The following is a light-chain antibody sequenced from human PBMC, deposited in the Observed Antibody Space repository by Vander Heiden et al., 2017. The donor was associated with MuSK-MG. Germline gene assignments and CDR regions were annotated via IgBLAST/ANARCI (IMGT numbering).Light chain of an antibody. CDR2: DIN. CDR3: CSYAGSPYV. J-gene: IGLJ1*01. V-gene: IGLV2-11*01. CDR1: SRDVGGYDY. Sequence: QSALTQPRSVSGSPGHSVTISCAGTSRDVGGYDYVSWFLQRPGKAPQLIIYDINKRPSGIPDRFSGSKSGNTASLTISGLQPDDEADYYCCSYAGSPYVFGSGTKVTVL.